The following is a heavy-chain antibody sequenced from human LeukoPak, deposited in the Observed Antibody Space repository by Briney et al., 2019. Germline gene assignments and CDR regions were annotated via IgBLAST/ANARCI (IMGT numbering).Heavy chain of an antibody. Sequence: GGSLRLSCAASGFTFSSPWMSWVRQAPGKGLEWVANIKQDGSEKYYVDSVKGRFTISRDNAKNSLYLQVNSLRAEDTAVYYCARVRFLDYWGQGTLVTVSS. CDR1: GFTFSSPW. D-gene: IGHD3-3*01. V-gene: IGHV3-7*01. CDR3: ARVRFLDY. CDR2: IKQDGSEK. J-gene: IGHJ4*02.